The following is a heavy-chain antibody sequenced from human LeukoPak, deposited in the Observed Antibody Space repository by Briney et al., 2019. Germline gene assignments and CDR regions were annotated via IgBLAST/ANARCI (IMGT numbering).Heavy chain of an antibody. J-gene: IGHJ3*02. D-gene: IGHD6-6*01. CDR3: ARLLFYSSGAFDI. Sequence: SETLSLTCAVYGGSFSGYYWSWIRQPPGKGLEWIGEINHSGSTNYNPSLKSRVTISVDTSKNQFSLKLSSVTAADTAVYYCARLLFYSSGAFDIWGQGTMVTVSS. V-gene: IGHV4-34*01. CDR1: GGSFSGYY. CDR2: INHSGST.